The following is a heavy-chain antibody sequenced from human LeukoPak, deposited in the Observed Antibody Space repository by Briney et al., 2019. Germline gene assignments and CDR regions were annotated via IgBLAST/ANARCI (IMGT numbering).Heavy chain of an antibody. Sequence: SETLSLTCTVSGGSISSYYWSWIRQPPGKGLEWIGYIYYSGSTNYNPSLKSRVTISVDTSKNQFSLKLSSVTAADTAVYYCAREVDYYDPTGYMDVWGKGTTVTVSS. D-gene: IGHD3-22*01. CDR1: GGSISSYY. J-gene: IGHJ6*03. CDR3: AREVDYYDPTGYMDV. CDR2: IYYSGST. V-gene: IGHV4-59*01.